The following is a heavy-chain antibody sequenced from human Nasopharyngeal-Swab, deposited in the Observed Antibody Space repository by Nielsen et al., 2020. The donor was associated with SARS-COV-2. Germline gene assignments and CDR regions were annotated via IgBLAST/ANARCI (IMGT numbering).Heavy chain of an antibody. CDR3: ARVRGVPDYYMDV. J-gene: IGHJ6*03. V-gene: IGHV4-38-2*02. CDR1: GYSISSGYY. CDR2: IYHSGST. D-gene: IGHD3-16*01. Sequence: SETLSLTCTVSGYSISSGYYWGWIRQPPGKGLEWIGSIYHSGSTYYNPSLKSRVTISVDRSKNQFSPKLSSVTAADTAVYYCARVRGVPDYYMDVWGKGTTVTVSS.